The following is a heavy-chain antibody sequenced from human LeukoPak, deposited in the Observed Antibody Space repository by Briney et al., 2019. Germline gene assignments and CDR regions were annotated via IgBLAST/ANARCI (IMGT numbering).Heavy chain of an antibody. J-gene: IGHJ4*02. CDR2: IRSKANSYAT. V-gene: IGHV3-73*01. CDR3: NMSWGSGDY. D-gene: IGHD3-16*01. Sequence: GGSLRLSCAPSGLTFSGSAMHWVRQASGKGMEWVGRIRSKANSYATAYAASVKGRFTISRDYSKNTAYLQMNSLKTEDTAGYYCNMSWGSGDYWGQGTLVTVSS. CDR1: GLTFSGSA.